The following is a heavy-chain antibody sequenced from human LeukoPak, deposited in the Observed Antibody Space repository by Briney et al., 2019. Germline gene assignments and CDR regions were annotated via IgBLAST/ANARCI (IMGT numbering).Heavy chain of an antibody. CDR1: GGTISRTY. D-gene: IGHD1-26*01. CDR2: IDYSGST. Sequence: SETLSLTCTVSGGTISRTYWSWIPQPPGKGLEWIAYIDYSGSTNYNPSLKSRLTISLDASKNQFSLNLSSVTAADTAVYYCARDRRRELLHAFDIWGQGTMITVSS. V-gene: IGHV4-59*01. J-gene: IGHJ3*02. CDR3: ARDRRRELLHAFDI.